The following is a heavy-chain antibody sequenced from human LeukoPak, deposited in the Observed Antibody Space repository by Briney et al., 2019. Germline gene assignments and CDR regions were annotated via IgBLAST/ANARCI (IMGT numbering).Heavy chain of an antibody. D-gene: IGHD2-2*01. CDR3: ARVRGYIVVVPAALNWFDP. CDR1: GGSFSGYY. Sequence: PSETLSLTCAVYGGSFSGYYWSWIRQPPGKGLEWIGEINHSGSTNYNPSLKSRVTISVDTSKNQFSLQLSSVTAADTAVYYCARVRGYIVVVPAALNWFDPWGEGTLVTVSS. CDR2: INHSGST. V-gene: IGHV4-34*01. J-gene: IGHJ5*02.